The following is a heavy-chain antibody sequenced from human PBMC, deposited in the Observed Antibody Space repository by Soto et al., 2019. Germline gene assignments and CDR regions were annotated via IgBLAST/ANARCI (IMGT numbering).Heavy chain of an antibody. CDR2: IKHDGTAV. CDR3: ARDQNGYYDFWDGFYNPFDS. CDR1: GFSFDYYW. V-gene: IGHV3-7*03. D-gene: IGHD3-3*01. J-gene: IGHJ4*02. Sequence: PGGSLRLSCEASGFSFDYYWMSWVRQAPGKGLEWVGNIKHDGTAVRYVDSVRGRFTISRDNAKNFLFLQMNSLTVEDTAVYYCARDQNGYYDFWDGFYNPFDSWGRGTLVTVSS.